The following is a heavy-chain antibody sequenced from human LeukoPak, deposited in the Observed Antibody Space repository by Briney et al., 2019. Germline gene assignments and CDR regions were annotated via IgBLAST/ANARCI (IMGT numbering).Heavy chain of an antibody. V-gene: IGHV3-33*01. CDR3: AREGSSGYYPY. CDR2: IWYDGSNK. Sequence: GGSLRFSCAASGFTFSSYGMHWVRQAPGKGLEWVAVIWYDGSNKYYADSVKGRFTISRDNSKNTLYLQMNSLRVEDTAVYYCAREGSSGYYPYWGQGILVTVSS. D-gene: IGHD3-22*01. J-gene: IGHJ4*02. CDR1: GFTFSSYG.